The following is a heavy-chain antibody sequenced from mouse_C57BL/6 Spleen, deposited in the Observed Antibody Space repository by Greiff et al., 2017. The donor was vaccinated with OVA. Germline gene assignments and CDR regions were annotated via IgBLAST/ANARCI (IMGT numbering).Heavy chain of an antibody. J-gene: IGHJ2*01. D-gene: IGHD1-1*01. CDR2: IYPGSGST. CDR3: ARKDYGSSSRDCDY. V-gene: IGHV1-55*01. CDR1: GYTFTSYW. Sequence: QVQLQQPGAELVKPGASVKMSCKASGYTFTSYWITWVKQRPGQGLEWIGDIYPGSGSTNYNEKFKSKATLTVDTSSSTAYMQLSSLTSEDSAVYYCARKDYGSSSRDCDYWGQGTTLTVSS.